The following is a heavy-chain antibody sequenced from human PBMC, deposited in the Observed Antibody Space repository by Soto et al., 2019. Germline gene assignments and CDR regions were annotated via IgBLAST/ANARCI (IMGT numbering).Heavy chain of an antibody. CDR3: AKGGSGSYSNAFDI. V-gene: IGHV4-39*01. J-gene: IGHJ3*02. CDR2: IYYSGST. Sequence: SEALSLTCTVSGGSISSSSYSWGLIHQPPGKGLEWIGSIYYSGSTYYNPSLKSRVTISVDTSKNQFSLKLSSVTAADTAVYYCAKGGSGSYSNAFDIWGQGTMVT. D-gene: IGHD3-10*01. CDR1: GGSISSSSYS.